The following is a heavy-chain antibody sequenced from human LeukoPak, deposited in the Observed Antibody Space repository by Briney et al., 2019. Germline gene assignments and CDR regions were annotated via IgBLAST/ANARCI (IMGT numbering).Heavy chain of an antibody. Sequence: GGSLRLSCAASGFTFSSYEMNWVRQAPGKGLEWVSSISGSSSYIYYADSMKGRFTISRDNGKNSLYLQMNSLRAEDTAVYFCARGSSNVAARNNWFDPWGQGTLVTVSS. J-gene: IGHJ5*02. V-gene: IGHV3-21*01. D-gene: IGHD6-6*01. CDR2: ISGSSSYI. CDR1: GFTFSSYE. CDR3: ARGSSNVAARNNWFDP.